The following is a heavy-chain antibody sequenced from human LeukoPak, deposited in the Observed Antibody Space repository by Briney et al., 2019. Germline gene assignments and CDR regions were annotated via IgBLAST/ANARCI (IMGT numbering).Heavy chain of an antibody. CDR1: GGSISSSSYY. Sequence: SETLSLTCTVSGGSISSSSYYWGWIRQPPGKGLEWIGSIYYSGSTYYNPSLKSRVTISVDTSKNQFSLKLSSVTAADTAVYYCARGRPRYYDSSGYFSWGQGTLVTVSS. CDR2: IYYSGST. CDR3: ARGRPRYYDSSGYFS. J-gene: IGHJ4*02. D-gene: IGHD3-22*01. V-gene: IGHV4-39*07.